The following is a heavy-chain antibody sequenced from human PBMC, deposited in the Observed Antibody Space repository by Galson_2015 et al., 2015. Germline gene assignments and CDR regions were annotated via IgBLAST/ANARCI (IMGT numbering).Heavy chain of an antibody. V-gene: IGHV3-66*02. J-gene: IGHJ4*02. D-gene: IGHD5-24*01. Sequence: SLRLSCAASGFTVSSNYMSWVRQAPGKGLEWVSVIYSGGSTYYADSVKGRFTISRDNSKNTLYLQMNSLRAEDTAVYYCASFVRWLQFDYWGQGTLVTVSS. CDR1: GFTVSSNY. CDR2: IYSGGST. CDR3: ASFVRWLQFDY.